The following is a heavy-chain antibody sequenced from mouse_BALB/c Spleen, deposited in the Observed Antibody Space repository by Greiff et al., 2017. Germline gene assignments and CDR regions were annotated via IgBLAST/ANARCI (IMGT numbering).Heavy chain of an antibody. CDR2: INPYNGGT. V-gene: IGHV1-18*01. CDR3: ASGGDGYYGGFAY. CDR1: GYSFTGYT. J-gene: IGHJ3*01. Sequence: EVQRVESGPELVKPGASMKISCKASGYSFTGYTMNWVKQSHGKNLEWIGLINPYNGGTSYNQKFKGKATLTVDKSSSTAYMELLSLTSEDSAVYYCASGGDGYYGGFAYWGQGTLVTVSA. D-gene: IGHD2-3*01.